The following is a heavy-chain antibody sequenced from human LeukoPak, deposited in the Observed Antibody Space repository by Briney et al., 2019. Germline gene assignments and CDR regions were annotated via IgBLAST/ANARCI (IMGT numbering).Heavy chain of an antibody. Sequence: SETLSLTCTVSGASISSSSYYWGWIRQPPGKGLEWIGSIYYSGSTYYNPPLKSRVAISVDTSKNQFSLKLSSVTAADTAVFYCAKAVNYYDTYYFDYWGQGTLVTVSS. V-gene: IGHV4-39*07. J-gene: IGHJ4*02. CDR2: IYYSGST. CDR1: GASISSSSYY. CDR3: AKAVNYYDTYYFDY. D-gene: IGHD3-22*01.